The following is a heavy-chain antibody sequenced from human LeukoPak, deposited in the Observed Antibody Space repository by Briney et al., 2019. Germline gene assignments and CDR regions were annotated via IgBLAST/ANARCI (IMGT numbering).Heavy chain of an antibody. D-gene: IGHD1-26*01. CDR1: GFTFSSYA. Sequence: GRSLRLSCAASGFTFSSYAMHWVRQAPGKGLEWVANIKQDGSEKHYVDSVKGRFTISRDNAKNSLYLQMNSLRAEDTAVYYCARENLSWELLRQFDYWGQGTLVTVSS. CDR2: IKQDGSEK. CDR3: ARENLSWELLRQFDY. V-gene: IGHV3-7*01. J-gene: IGHJ4*02.